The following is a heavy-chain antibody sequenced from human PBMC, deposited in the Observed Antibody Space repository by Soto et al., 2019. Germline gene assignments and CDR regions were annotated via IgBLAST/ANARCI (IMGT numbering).Heavy chain of an antibody. V-gene: IGHV4-59*12. CDR3: ARDVRDTGYSYWFDP. CDR1: GDSMSSYY. Sequence: SETLSLTCTVSGDSMSSYYWTWIRQPPGKGLEWIGYIKYSGTTHYSPSLKSRVNISFDKSKNQVFLNLRFVTGADTAVYFCARDVRDTGYSYWFDPWGQGILVTVSS. D-gene: IGHD3-9*01. CDR2: IKYSGTT. J-gene: IGHJ5*02.